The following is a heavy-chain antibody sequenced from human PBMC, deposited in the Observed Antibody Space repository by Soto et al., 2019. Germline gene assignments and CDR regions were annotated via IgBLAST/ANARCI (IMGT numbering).Heavy chain of an antibody. CDR1: GGTFNSYG. CDR2: IIPLYGTV. CDR3: ARVRVIRGVIPSHFGL. Sequence: QAHLAQSGAEVKKPGSSVTVSCKASGGTFNSYGISWVRQAPGQGLDWMGVIIPLYGTVNYAQKFQGRVSITADKSTSTAYMDLNSLRSDDTAVYYRARVRVIRGVIPSHFGLWGQGTQVTVSS. D-gene: IGHD3-10*01. V-gene: IGHV1-69*06. J-gene: IGHJ4*02.